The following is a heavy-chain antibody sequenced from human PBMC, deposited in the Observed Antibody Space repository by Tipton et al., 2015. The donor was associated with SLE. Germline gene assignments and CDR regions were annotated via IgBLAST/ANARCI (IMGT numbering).Heavy chain of an antibody. V-gene: IGHV4-61*02. CDR1: GGSISFGSYY. J-gene: IGHJ3*02. CDR2: IYSSGST. Sequence: LRLSCSVSGGSISFGSYYWSWLRQPPGKGLEWIGRIYSSGSTNYKSSLQGRVTISLDTSNNQFSLRLHSVTVADTAVYYCARGGLYETSAYSVGFDIWGQGTLVTVSP. CDR3: ARGGLYETSAYSVGFDI. D-gene: IGHD3-22*01.